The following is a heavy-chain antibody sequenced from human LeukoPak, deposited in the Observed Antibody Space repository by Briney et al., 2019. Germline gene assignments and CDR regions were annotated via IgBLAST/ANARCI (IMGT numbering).Heavy chain of an antibody. V-gene: IGHV3-23*01. CDR1: GFTFSSYA. Sequence: GGSLRLSCAASGFTFSSYAMSWVRQAPGKGLEWVSAISGSGGSTYYADSVKGRFTISRDNSKNTLYLQMNSLRAEDTAVYYCARYFSGTYAFDIWGQGTTVTVSS. CDR3: ARYFSGTYAFDI. CDR2: ISGSGGST. D-gene: IGHD1-26*01. J-gene: IGHJ3*02.